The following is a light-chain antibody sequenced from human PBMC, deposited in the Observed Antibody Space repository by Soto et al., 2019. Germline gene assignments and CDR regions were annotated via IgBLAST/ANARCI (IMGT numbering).Light chain of an antibody. V-gene: IGKV3-20*01. CDR2: GAS. CDR1: QSVRSN. Sequence: EIVMTQSPGTLSVSPGERATLSCSASQSVRSNLAWYQQKPGQAPRLLIYGASNRATGIPDRFSGSGSGTDFTLTISRLEPEDFAVYYCQQYGSSGTFGQGTKVDI. CDR3: QQYGSSGT. J-gene: IGKJ1*01.